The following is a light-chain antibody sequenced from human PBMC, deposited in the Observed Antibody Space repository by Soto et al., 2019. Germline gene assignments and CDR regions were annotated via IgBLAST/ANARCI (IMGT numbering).Light chain of an antibody. CDR3: QHYGTSSFT. Sequence: EIVLTQSPGTLSLSPGERASLSCRASESFSSSYLAWYQQKPGQAPRLLIYAASSRATGIPDRFSGSGSGTDFTLTITRLEPEDFAVYYCQHYGTSSFTFVQGTRLEIK. J-gene: IGKJ5*01. CDR2: AAS. CDR1: ESFSSSY. V-gene: IGKV3-20*01.